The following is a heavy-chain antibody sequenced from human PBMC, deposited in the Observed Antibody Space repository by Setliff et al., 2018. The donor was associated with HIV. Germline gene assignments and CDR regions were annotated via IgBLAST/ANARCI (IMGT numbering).Heavy chain of an antibody. J-gene: IGHJ4*02. CDR1: GGSFSGYY. CDR3: ARGLLRGVAARGVGY. D-gene: IGHD6-6*01. CDR2: INHSGST. Sequence: PSETLSLTCAVYGGSFSGYYWSWIRQPPGKGLEWIGEINHSGSTNYNPSLKSRVSISIDTSKNQFSLKLSSVTAADTAVYYCARGLLRGVAARGVGYWGQGTLVTVSS. V-gene: IGHV4-34*01.